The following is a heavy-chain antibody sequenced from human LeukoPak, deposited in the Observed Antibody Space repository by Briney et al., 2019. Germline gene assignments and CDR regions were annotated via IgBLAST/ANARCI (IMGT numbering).Heavy chain of an antibody. CDR1: GGSFSGYY. J-gene: IGHJ5*02. D-gene: IGHD2-2*01. CDR3: ARMAGKYCSSTSCYQDP. Sequence: PSETLSLTCAVYGGSFSGYYWSWIRQPPGKGLVWIGEINHSGSTNYNPSLKSRVTISVDTSKNQFSLKLSSVTAADTAVYYCARMAGKYCSSTSCYQDPWGQGTLVTVSS. CDR2: INHSGST. V-gene: IGHV4-34*01.